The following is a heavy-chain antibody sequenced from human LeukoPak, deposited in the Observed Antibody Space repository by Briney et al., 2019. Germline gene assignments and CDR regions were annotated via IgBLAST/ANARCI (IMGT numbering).Heavy chain of an antibody. D-gene: IGHD3-22*01. CDR1: GGSISSYY. V-gene: IGHV4-59*01. J-gene: IGHJ4*02. CDR3: ARAAPPRGNYYDSSGYYSDY. Sequence: SETLSLTCTVSGGSISSYYWSWIRQPPGKGLEWIGYIYYSGSTNYNPSLKSRVTISVDTSKNQFSLKLSSVTAADTAVYYCARAAPPRGNYYDSSGYYSDYWGQGTLVTVSS. CDR2: IYYSGST.